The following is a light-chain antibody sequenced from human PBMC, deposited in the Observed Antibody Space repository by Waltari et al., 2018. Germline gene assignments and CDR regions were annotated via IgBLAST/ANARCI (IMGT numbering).Light chain of an antibody. Sequence: SVLTQPPSVSAAPGQRVTISCSGSHSNIGIHYVSWYQQFPGAAPKLLIYENNRRPPGIPDRFSCSKSDTSATLDISGLQTGDEAHYYCGTWDSSLSDGRLFGGGTKLTVL. CDR1: HSNIGIHY. CDR2: ENN. V-gene: IGLV1-51*02. J-gene: IGLJ3*02. CDR3: GTWDSSLSDGRL.